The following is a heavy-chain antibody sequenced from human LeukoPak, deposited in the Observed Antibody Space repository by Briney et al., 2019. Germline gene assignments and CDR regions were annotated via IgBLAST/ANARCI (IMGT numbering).Heavy chain of an antibody. Sequence: GGSLRLSCAASGFTFSSYWMHWVRQAPGKGLVWVSRINSDGSSTSYADSVKGRFTISRDNSKNTLYLQMNSLRAEDTAVYYCARDYLQTTVTSLRYYYYMDVWGKGTTVTVSS. CDR1: GFTFSSYW. J-gene: IGHJ6*03. CDR2: INSDGSST. CDR3: ARDYLQTTVTSLRYYYYMDV. D-gene: IGHD4-17*01. V-gene: IGHV3-74*01.